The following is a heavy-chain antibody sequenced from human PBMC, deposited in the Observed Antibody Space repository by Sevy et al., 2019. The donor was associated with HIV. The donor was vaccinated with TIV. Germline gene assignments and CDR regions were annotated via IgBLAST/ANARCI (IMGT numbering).Heavy chain of an antibody. V-gene: IGHV1-2*02. CDR3: ARKYFDWLFDY. J-gene: IGHJ4*02. Sequence: ASVKVSCKTSGYTFTDYYIHWVRQVPGQGLEWMGWIDPNSGGTKYAQNFQGRVTVTRDTSISTVYMELSSLRSDDTAVYCCARKYFDWLFDYWGQGTQVTVSS. CDR1: GYTFTDYY. CDR2: IDPNSGGT. D-gene: IGHD3-9*01.